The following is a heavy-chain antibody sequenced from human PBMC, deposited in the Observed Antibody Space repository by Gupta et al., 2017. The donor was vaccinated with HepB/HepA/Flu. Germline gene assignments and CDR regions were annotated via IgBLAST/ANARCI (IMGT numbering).Heavy chain of an antibody. V-gene: IGHV1-69*01. J-gene: IGHJ6*03. D-gene: IGHD6-19*01. CDR3: ARAVSSGWKNYYYYMDV. CDR1: GGTFSSYA. CDR2: IIPIFGTA. Sequence: QVQLVQSGAEVKKPGSSVKVSCKASGGTFSSYAIGWVRQAPGQGLEWMGGIIPIFGTANYAQKFQGRVTITADESTSTAYMELSSLRSEDTAVYYCARAVSSGWKNYYYYMDVWGKGTTVTVSS.